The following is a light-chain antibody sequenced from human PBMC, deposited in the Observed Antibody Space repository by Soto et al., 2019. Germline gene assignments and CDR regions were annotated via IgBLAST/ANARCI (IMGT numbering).Light chain of an antibody. Sequence: QSVLTQPPSVSGAPGQRVTISCTGSSSDIGAGYDVHWYQQLPGKAPTLLIYGNTKRPSRVPDRFSGSRSGTSASLAITGLQAEDEADYYCQSYDSSLRHYVFGTGTKVTVL. CDR3: QSYDSSLRHYV. V-gene: IGLV1-40*01. CDR2: GNT. CDR1: SSDIGAGYD. J-gene: IGLJ1*01.